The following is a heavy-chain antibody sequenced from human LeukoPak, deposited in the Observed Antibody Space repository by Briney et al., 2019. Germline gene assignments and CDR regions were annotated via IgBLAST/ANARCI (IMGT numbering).Heavy chain of an antibody. D-gene: IGHD5-24*01. CDR3: ARMAYGMDV. CDR1: GGSISSYY. Sequence: SETLSLTCTVSGGSISSYYWSWIRQPPGKGLEWIGYIYYSGSTNNNPSLRSRVTISVDTSKNQFSLKLSSVTAADTAVYYCARMAYGMDVWGQGTTVTVSS. V-gene: IGHV4-59*08. J-gene: IGHJ6*02. CDR2: IYYSGST.